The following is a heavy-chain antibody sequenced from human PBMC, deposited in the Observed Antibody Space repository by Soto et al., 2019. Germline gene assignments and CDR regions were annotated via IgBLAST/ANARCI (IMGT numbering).Heavy chain of an antibody. D-gene: IGHD1-26*01. CDR2: IIPIFGTA. CDR1: GGTFSSYA. V-gene: IGHV1-69*06. CDR3: ASQEGHVGATTRVFQH. Sequence: QVQLVQSGAEVKKPGSSVKVSCKASGGTFSSYAISWVRQAPGQGLEWMGGIIPIFGTANYAQKFQGRVTITANKSTSTAYMELSSLRSEDTAVYYCASQEGHVGATTRVFQHWGQGTLVTVSS. J-gene: IGHJ1*01.